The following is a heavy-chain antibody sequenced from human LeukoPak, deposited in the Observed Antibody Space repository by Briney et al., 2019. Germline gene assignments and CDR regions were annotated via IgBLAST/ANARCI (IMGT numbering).Heavy chain of an antibody. V-gene: IGHV4-59*08. J-gene: IGHJ5*02. CDR3: AGMIRGVPLDWFDP. D-gene: IGHD3-10*01. CDR2: IYYSGST. CDR1: GGSISSYY. Sequence: SETLSLTCTVSGGSISSYYWSWIRQPPGRGLEWIGYIYYSGSTSYNPSLKSRVTISVDTSRNQFSLKLSSVTAADTAVYYCAGMIRGVPLDWFDPWGQGTLVTVSS.